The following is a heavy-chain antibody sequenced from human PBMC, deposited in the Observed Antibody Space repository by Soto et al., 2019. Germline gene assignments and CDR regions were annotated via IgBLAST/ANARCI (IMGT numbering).Heavy chain of an antibody. CDR1: CGSIISSNHY. V-gene: IGHV4-39*01. CDR3: ASHYFDSWTGHYTGVFYFGF. D-gene: IGHD3-9*01. CDR2: MYHSGNT. Sequence: LSLTCTVSCGSIISSNHYWAWIRQPPGAGLEWIGSMYHSGNTYYNPSLNSRVTISVDTSKNQFSLKLSSVTAADTALYFCASHYFDSWTGHYTGVFYFGFWGQGALVTVSS. J-gene: IGHJ4*02.